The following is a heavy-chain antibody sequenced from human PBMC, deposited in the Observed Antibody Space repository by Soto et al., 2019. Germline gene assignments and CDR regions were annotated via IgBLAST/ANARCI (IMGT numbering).Heavy chain of an antibody. J-gene: IGHJ4*02. CDR1: GYTFTTYG. D-gene: IGHD2-15*01. CDR2: INAGNGYT. CDR3: ARGRYCSGSTCYHFDY. V-gene: IGHV1-3*01. Sequence: ASVKVSCKASGYTFTTYGMHWVRQAPGQRLEWMGWINAGNGYTKYSQKFQGRVTITRDTSASTAYMELSSLGSEDTAVYYCARGRYCSGSTCYHFDYWGQGTLVTVSS.